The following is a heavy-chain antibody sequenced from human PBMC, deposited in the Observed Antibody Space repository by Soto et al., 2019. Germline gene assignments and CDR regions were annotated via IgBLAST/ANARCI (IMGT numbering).Heavy chain of an antibody. J-gene: IGHJ5*02. Sequence: QLQLQESGPGLVKPSETLSLTCTVSGGSISSSSYYWGWIRQPPGKGLQWIGSIYYSGSTYYNPSLKSRVTISVDTSKNQFALKLSSVTAADTDVYYCASPLQYLTCFDPWGQGTLVTVSS. CDR3: ASPLQYLTCFDP. CDR1: GGSISSSSYY. V-gene: IGHV4-39*01. D-gene: IGHD4-4*01. CDR2: IYYSGST.